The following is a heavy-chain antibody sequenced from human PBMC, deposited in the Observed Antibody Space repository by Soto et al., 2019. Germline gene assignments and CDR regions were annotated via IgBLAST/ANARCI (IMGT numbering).Heavy chain of an antibody. CDR3: AKDQGGLRSRHYYYGMDV. CDR2: ISYDGSNK. J-gene: IGHJ6*02. CDR1: GFTFSSYG. Sequence: PGGSLRLSCAASGFTFSSYGMHWVRQAPGKGLEWVAVISYDGSNKYYADSVKGRFTISRDNSKNTLYLQMNSLRAEDTAVYYCAKDQGGLRSRHYYYGMDVWGQGTTVTVSS. D-gene: IGHD3-16*01. V-gene: IGHV3-30*18.